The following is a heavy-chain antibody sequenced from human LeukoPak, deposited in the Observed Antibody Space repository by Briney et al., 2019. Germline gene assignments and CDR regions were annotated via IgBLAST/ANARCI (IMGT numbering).Heavy chain of an antibody. CDR1: GFSFNNYW. V-gene: IGHV3-48*02. J-gene: IGHJ4*02. D-gene: IGHD1-26*01. Sequence: GGSLRLSCSASGFSFNNYWMNWVRQAPGKGLEWVSYISSGSSTIYYADSVKGRFTISRDNAKNSLYLQMNSLRDEDTAVYYCARRSGSYWDWGQGTLVTVSS. CDR2: ISSGSSTI. CDR3: ARRSGSYWD.